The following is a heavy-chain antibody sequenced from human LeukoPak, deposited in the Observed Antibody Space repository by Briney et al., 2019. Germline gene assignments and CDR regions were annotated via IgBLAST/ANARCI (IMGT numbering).Heavy chain of an antibody. D-gene: IGHD6-19*01. CDR3: TRGGSVPATRSFDY. Sequence: GGSLRLSCAASGFIFSGYTMNWVRQAPGKGLAWLSVIYSGGTTYYADSVKGRFTISRDNSKNTVYLQMNSLRVEDTAMYYCTRGGSVPATRSFDYWGQGTLVTVSS. CDR1: GFIFSGYT. J-gene: IGHJ4*02. V-gene: IGHV3-66*01. CDR2: IYSGGTT.